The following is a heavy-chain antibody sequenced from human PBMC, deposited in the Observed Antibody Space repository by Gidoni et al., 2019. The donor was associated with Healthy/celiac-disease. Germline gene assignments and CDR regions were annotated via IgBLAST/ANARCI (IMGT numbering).Heavy chain of an antibody. J-gene: IGHJ4*02. V-gene: IGHV3-21*01. CDR1: GFTFSRYS. Sequence: EVQLVESGGGLVKPGGSLRLSCAASGFTFSRYSMNWVRQAPGKGLEWVSSISSSSSYIYYADSVKGRFTISRDNAKNSLYLQMNSLRAEDTAVYYCARDWNVDTAMVEPFDYWGQGTLVTVSS. D-gene: IGHD5-18*01. CDR2: ISSSSSYI. CDR3: ARDWNVDTAMVEPFDY.